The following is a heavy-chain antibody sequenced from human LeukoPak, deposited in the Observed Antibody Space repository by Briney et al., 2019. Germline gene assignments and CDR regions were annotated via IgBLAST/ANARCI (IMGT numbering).Heavy chain of an antibody. V-gene: IGHV1-24*01. CDR2: FDPEDGET. Sequence: ASVKVSCKVSGYTLTELSMHWVRQAPGKGHEWMGGFDPEDGETIYAQKFQGRVTMTEDTSTDTAYMELSGLRSEDTAVYYCATSPTFGGVRGFDYWGQGTLVTVSS. CDR1: GYTLTELS. D-gene: IGHD3-16*01. J-gene: IGHJ4*02. CDR3: ATSPTFGGVRGFDY.